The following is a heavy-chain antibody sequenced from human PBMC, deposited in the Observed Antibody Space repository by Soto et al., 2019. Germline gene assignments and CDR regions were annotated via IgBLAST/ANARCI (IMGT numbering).Heavy chain of an antibody. Sequence: SQTLSLTCAISGDSVSSNSAAWNWIRQSPSRGLEWLGRTYYRSKWYNDYAVSVKSRITINPDTSKNQFSLTLTSVTAADTAVYYCAGPQRRLVSFFDYWGPGTLVTVSS. J-gene: IGHJ4*02. V-gene: IGHV6-1*01. CDR1: GDSVSSNSAA. CDR2: TYYRSKWYN. CDR3: AGPQRRLVSFFDY. D-gene: IGHD3-9*01.